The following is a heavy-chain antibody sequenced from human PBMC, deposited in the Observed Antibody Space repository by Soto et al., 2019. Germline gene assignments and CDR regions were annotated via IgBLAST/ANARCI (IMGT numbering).Heavy chain of an antibody. Sequence: SETLSLTCTVSGGSISSSSYYWGWIRQPPGKGLEWIGSIYYSGSTYYNPSLKSRVTISVDTSKNQFSLKLSSVTAADTAVYYCVRHRKGDARFVVVPAANYYYGMDVWGQGTTVTVSS. J-gene: IGHJ6*02. CDR1: GGSISSSSYY. V-gene: IGHV4-39*01. CDR2: IYYSGST. CDR3: VRHRKGDARFVVVPAANYYYGMDV. D-gene: IGHD2-2*01.